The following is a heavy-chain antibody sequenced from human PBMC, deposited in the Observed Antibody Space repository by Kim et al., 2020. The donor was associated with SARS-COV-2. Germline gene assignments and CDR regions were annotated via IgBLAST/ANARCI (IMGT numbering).Heavy chain of an antibody. CDR3: ARDRGYCSGGSCYPIREFDY. J-gene: IGHJ4*02. Sequence: RFTISRDNAKNTLYLQMNSLRAEDTAVYYCARDRGYCSGGSCYPIREFDYWGQGTLVTVSS. D-gene: IGHD2-15*01. V-gene: IGHV3-74*01.